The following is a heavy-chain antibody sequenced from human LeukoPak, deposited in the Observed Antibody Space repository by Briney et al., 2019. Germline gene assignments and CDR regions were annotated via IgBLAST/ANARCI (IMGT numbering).Heavy chain of an antibody. J-gene: IGHJ4*02. CDR2: IYYSGST. Sequence: KPGGSLRLSCVVSGFTVSGDYISWFRQAPGKGLEWIGSIYYSGSTYYNPSLKSRVTISVDTSKNQFSLKLRSVTAADTAVYYCARHFGTWGQGTLVTVSS. D-gene: IGHD3/OR15-3a*01. CDR3: ARHFGT. V-gene: IGHV4-39*01. CDR1: GFTVSGDY.